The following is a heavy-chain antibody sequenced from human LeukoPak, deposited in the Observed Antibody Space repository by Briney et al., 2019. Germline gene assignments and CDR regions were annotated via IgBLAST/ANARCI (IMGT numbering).Heavy chain of an antibody. CDR1: GDSISSSNW. Sequence: SGTLSLTCADSGDSISSSNWWSWVRQPPGKGLEWIGEIYHSGSTNYNPSLKSRVTISVDKSKNQFSLKLSSVTAADTAVYYCARGMITFGGADAFDIWGQGTMVTVSS. CDR3: ARGMITFGGADAFDI. J-gene: IGHJ3*02. V-gene: IGHV4-4*02. CDR2: IYHSGST. D-gene: IGHD3-16*01.